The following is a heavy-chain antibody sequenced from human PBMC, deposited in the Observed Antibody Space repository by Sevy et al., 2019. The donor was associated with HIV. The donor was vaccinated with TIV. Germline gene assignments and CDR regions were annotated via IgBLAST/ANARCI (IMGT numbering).Heavy chain of an antibody. CDR2: ITDGGGDT. D-gene: IGHD2-2*01. J-gene: IGHJ4*02. Sequence: GGSLRFSCAASGFSFSNYAMGWVRQTPGKGLEWFSAITDGGGDTYHADSVKGRFTISRDNSKNVLFLQMNSLRVDDTALYYCAKGSAASRPYYFDYRGQGTLVTVSS. V-gene: IGHV3-23*01. CDR1: GFSFSNYA. CDR3: AKGSAASRPYYFDY.